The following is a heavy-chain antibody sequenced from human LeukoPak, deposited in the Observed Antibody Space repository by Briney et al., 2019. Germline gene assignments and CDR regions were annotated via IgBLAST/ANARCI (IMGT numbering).Heavy chain of an antibody. CDR2: ISVSGDST. V-gene: IGHV3-23*01. CDR1: GFTFSSYW. J-gene: IGHJ4*02. Sequence: PGGSLRLSCAASGFTFSSYWMTWVRQAPGKGLEWVSAISVSGDSTYYADSVKGRFTISGDQSKNTLYLQMNSLRAEDTAVYYCARASSRTRSGWYALDFWGQGTLVTVSS. CDR3: ARASSRTRSGWYALDF. D-gene: IGHD6-19*01.